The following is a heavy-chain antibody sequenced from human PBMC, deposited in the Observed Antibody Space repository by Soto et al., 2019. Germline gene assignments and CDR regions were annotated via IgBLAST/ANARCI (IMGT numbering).Heavy chain of an antibody. V-gene: IGHV3-7*03. Sequence: LRLSCAASGFTSSTYWMSWVRQAPGKGLEWVANIKPDGSGEYYMDSVKGRFTISRDNAKNSLYLQMNSLRVEDTAMYYCARVRCTTSDCFHDYWGQGTLVTVSS. D-gene: IGHD2-21*02. CDR1: GFTSSTYW. CDR3: ARVRCTTSDCFHDY. CDR2: IKPDGSGE. J-gene: IGHJ4*02.